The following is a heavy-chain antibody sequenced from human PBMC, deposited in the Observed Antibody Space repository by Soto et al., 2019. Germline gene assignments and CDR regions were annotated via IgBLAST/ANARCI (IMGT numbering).Heavy chain of an antibody. J-gene: IGHJ6*02. CDR2: IYYSGST. CDR1: GGSISSGGYY. Sequence: SETLSLTCTVSGGSISSGGYYWSWIRQHPGKGLEWIGYIYYSGSTYYNPSLKSRVTISVDTSKNQFSLKLSSVTAADTAVYYCARDAKRDYYYGMDVWGQGTTVTV. CDR3: ARDAKRDYYYGMDV. V-gene: IGHV4-31*03.